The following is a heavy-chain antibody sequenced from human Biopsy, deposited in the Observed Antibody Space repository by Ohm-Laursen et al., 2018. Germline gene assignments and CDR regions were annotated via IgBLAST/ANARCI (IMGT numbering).Heavy chain of an antibody. J-gene: IGHJ3*02. CDR1: GFNFDDFA. CDR2: ISWNSGRI. V-gene: IGHV3-9*01. Sequence: SLRLSCAASGFNFDDFAMHWVRQTPGKGLGWVSGISWNSGRIAYADSVKGRSTISRDNAKNSLYLQMNSLRAEDTALYYCAKGQAPDGYNYAFDIWGQGTMLTVSS. D-gene: IGHD5-24*01. CDR3: AKGQAPDGYNYAFDI.